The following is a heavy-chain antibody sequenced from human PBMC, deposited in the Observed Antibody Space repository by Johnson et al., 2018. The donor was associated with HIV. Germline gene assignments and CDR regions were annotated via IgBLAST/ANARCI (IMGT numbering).Heavy chain of an antibody. D-gene: IGHD6-19*01. J-gene: IGHJ3*02. V-gene: IGHV3-30-3*01. Sequence: QVQLVESGGGVVQPGRSLRLSCAASGVTFSSHAMHWVRQAPGKGLDWVTVISYDGSNKYYADSVKGRFTISRDNSKNTLHLQMNSLRPEDTAVYYCARERVAVTGPTRAFAIWGQGTMVIVSS. CDR3: ARERVAVTGPTRAFAI. CDR2: ISYDGSNK. CDR1: GVTFSSHA.